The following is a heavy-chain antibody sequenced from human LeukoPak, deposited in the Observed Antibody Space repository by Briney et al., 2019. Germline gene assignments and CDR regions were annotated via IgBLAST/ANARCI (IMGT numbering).Heavy chain of an antibody. Sequence: ASVKVSCKASGYTFTSYGISWVRQAPGQGLEWMGWISAYNGNTNYAQKLHGRVTMTTDTSTSTAYMELRSLRSDDTAVYYCARVIQEIVVVVAQFPDYWGQGTLVTVSS. J-gene: IGHJ4*02. CDR2: ISAYNGNT. CDR3: ARVIQEIVVVVAQFPDY. V-gene: IGHV1-18*01. CDR1: GYTFTSYG. D-gene: IGHD2-15*01.